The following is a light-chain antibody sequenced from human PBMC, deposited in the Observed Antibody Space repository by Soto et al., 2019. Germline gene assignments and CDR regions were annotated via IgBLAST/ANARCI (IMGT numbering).Light chain of an antibody. V-gene: IGKV3-15*01. CDR2: GAS. CDR3: QQYNTWPWT. CDR1: QSVSNN. Sequence: EIVMTQSPATLSVSPGERATLSCRASQSVSNNLAWYQHKPGQAPRLLIYGASTRAAGIPDRFSGSGSGTEFTLTISSLQSEDFAVYYCQQYNTWPWTFGQGTKVEIK. J-gene: IGKJ1*01.